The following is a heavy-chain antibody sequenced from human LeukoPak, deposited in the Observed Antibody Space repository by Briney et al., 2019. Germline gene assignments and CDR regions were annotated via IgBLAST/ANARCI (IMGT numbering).Heavy chain of an antibody. J-gene: IGHJ4*02. Sequence: PGGSLRLSCAVSGFSLSSYWMTWLRQVPGKGLEWVANIKPDGSGKHYVDSVKGRFTISRDNAKSSLYLQMDSLRVEDTAVYYCSSQPAVIDLDFWGQGALVTVSS. CDR1: GFSLSSYW. D-gene: IGHD2/OR15-2a*01. CDR3: SSQPAVIDLDF. V-gene: IGHV3-7*01. CDR2: IKPDGSGK.